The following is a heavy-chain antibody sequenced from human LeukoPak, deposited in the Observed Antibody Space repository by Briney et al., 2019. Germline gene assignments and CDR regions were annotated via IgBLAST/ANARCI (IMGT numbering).Heavy chain of an antibody. CDR1: GLTFSSYD. J-gene: IGHJ5*02. D-gene: IGHD3-3*01. V-gene: IGHV3-23*01. Sequence: PGGSLRLSCAASGLTFSSYDMSWVRQAPGKGLEWVSAISGSGGSTYYADSVKGRFTISRDNSKNTLYLEMNSLRAEDTGVYNCAKTPSYYDFPWGQGTLVTVSS. CDR2: ISGSGGST. CDR3: AKTPSYYDFP.